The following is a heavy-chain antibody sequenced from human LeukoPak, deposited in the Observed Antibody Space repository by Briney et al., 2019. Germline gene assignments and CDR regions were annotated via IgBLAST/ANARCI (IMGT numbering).Heavy chain of an antibody. V-gene: IGHV4-59*08. CDR1: GGAISTYY. CDR3: ARHIGGSSSVAYY. J-gene: IGHJ4*02. D-gene: IGHD6-6*01. CDR2: IYYSGST. Sequence: SETLSLTCNVSGGAISTYYWSWIRQPPGKGLEWIGYIYYSGSTNYNPSLKSRVTISVDTSKNQFSLKLSSVTAADTAVYYCARHIGGSSSVAYYWGQGTLVTVSS.